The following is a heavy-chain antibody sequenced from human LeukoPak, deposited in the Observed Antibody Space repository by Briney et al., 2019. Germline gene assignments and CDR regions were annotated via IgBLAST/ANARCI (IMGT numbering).Heavy chain of an antibody. Sequence: GGSLRLSCAASGFTFSSYGMHWVRQAPGKGLEWVSAISGSGGSTYYADSVKGRFTISRDNSKNTLYLQMNSLRAEDTAVYYCAKDETMATVNSADYWGQGTLVTVSS. D-gene: IGHD4-17*01. V-gene: IGHV3-23*01. J-gene: IGHJ4*02. CDR3: AKDETMATVNSADY. CDR1: GFTFSSYG. CDR2: ISGSGGST.